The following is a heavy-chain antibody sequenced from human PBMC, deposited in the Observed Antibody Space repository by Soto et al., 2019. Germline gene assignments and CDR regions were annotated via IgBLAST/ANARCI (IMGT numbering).Heavy chain of an antibody. CDR1: GFTFSSYG. Sequence: PGGSLRLSCAASGFTFSSYGMHWVRQAPGKGLEWVAVISYDGSNKYYADSVKGRFTISRDNSKNTLYLQMNSLRAEDTAVYYCARVDYGDYGWYFDLWGRGTLVTVSS. D-gene: IGHD4-17*01. CDR3: ARVDYGDYGWYFDL. V-gene: IGHV3-30*03. CDR2: ISYDGSNK. J-gene: IGHJ2*01.